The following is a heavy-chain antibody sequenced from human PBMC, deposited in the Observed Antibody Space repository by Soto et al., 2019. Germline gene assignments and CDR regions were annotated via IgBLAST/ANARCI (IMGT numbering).Heavy chain of an antibody. CDR1: GFTVSSNY. V-gene: IGHV3-66*01. J-gene: IGHJ3*02. D-gene: IGHD3-10*01. CDR2: IYSGGST. CDR3: ARDGAMLGGVICAFDI. Sequence: EVQLVESGGGLVQPGGSLRLSCAASGFTVSSNYMSWVRQAPGKGLVWVSVIYSGGSTYYADSLKGRFNISRDNYNNLLYHHMNRLRTEDTAVYYSARDGAMLGGVICAFDIWGQGRMVTVSS.